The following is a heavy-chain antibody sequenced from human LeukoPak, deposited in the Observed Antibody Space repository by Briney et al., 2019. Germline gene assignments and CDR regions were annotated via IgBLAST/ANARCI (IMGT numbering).Heavy chain of an antibody. V-gene: IGHV3-30-3*01. D-gene: IGHD2-8*01. J-gene: IGHJ6*02. Sequence: PGGSLRLSCAASGFTFSSYAMHWVRQAPGKGLEWVAVISYDGSNKYYADSVKGRFTISRDNSKNTLYLQMNSLRAEDTAVYYCARDMVSRLIYYYYGMDVWGQGTTVTVSS. CDR1: GFTFSSYA. CDR2: ISYDGSNK. CDR3: ARDMVSRLIYYYYGMDV.